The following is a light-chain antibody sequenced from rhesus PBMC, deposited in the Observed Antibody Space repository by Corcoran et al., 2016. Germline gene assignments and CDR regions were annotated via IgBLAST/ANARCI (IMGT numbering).Light chain of an antibody. CDR2: DAS. Sequence: DIQLTQSPSSLSASVGDRVTITCRASQGISSYLAWYQQKSRKAPKLLIYDASNLQSGVPSRFRGRGSGTEFTLTISSLQPEDFATYYYQQRNSYPLTFGGGTKVEIK. J-gene: IGKJ4*01. CDR1: QGISSY. V-gene: IGKV1-38*01. CDR3: QQRNSYPLT.